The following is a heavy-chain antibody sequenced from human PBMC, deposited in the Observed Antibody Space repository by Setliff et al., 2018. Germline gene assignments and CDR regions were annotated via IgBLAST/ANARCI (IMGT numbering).Heavy chain of an antibody. CDR2: INHRGST. CDR3: ARDRSYYASGSFTKWLDY. CDR1: GGTFSDYY. Sequence: SETLSLTCAAYGGTFSDYYWTWIRQPPGKGLEWIGEINHRGSTNYNPSLKSRVTMSVDVSKSQFSLRLSSVTAADTATYYCARDRSYYASGSFTKWLDYWGQGALVTVSS. V-gene: IGHV4-34*01. J-gene: IGHJ4*02. D-gene: IGHD3-10*01.